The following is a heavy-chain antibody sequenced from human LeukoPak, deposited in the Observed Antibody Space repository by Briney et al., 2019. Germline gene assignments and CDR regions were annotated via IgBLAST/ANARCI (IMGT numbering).Heavy chain of an antibody. CDR1: GGSISRYY. CDR3: ARRPAYSFVMAV. D-gene: IGHD1-26*01. J-gene: IGHJ6*02. V-gene: IGHV4-59*08. Sequence: PSETLSLTCTVSGGSISRYYWSWIRQPPGKGLEWIGYIYNPSLKSRVSISIDTSKNQFSLRLSSVTAADTAVYYCARRPAYSFVMAVWGQGTTVTVSS.